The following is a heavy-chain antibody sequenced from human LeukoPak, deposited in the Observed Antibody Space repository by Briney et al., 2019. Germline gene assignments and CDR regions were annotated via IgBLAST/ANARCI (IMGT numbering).Heavy chain of an antibody. Sequence: PSETLSLTCAVYGGSFSGYYWSWIRQPPGKGLEWIGEINHSGSTNYNPSLKSRVTISVDTSKNQFSLKLSSVTAADTAVYYCARARGYYSHWYFDLWGRGTLVTVSS. V-gene: IGHV4-34*01. D-gene: IGHD3-22*01. CDR2: INHSGST. J-gene: IGHJ2*01. CDR1: GGSFSGYY. CDR3: ARARGYYSHWYFDL.